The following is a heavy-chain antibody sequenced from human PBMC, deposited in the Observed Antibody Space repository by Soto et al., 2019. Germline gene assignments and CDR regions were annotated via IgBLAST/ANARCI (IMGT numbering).Heavy chain of an antibody. Sequence: QVQLVQSGAEVWKPGASVKVSCKASGYSFTTFAMHWVRQAPGQRLEWMGWINGGNGDTRYSQRFQGRVTITRDTSASTGNLQLGSLGSEDTAVYYCARGAEIVRGGYHFFYGMDVWGQGTTVIVSS. V-gene: IGHV1-3*01. CDR1: GYSFTTFA. J-gene: IGHJ6*02. CDR2: INGGNGDT. D-gene: IGHD3-10*01. CDR3: ARGAEIVRGGYHFFYGMDV.